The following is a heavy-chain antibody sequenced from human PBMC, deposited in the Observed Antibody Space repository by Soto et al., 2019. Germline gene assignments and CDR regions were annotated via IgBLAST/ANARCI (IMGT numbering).Heavy chain of an antibody. D-gene: IGHD3-10*01. CDR3: ARGGDRYYYYYGMDV. CDR1: GGSFSGYY. Sequence: QVQLQQWGAGLLKPSETLSLTCAVYGGSFSGYYWSWIRQPPGKGLEWIGEINHSGSTHYNPSLKSRVTRSVDTSKNQFSLKLSSVTAADTAVYYCARGGDRYYYYYGMDVWGQGTTVTVSS. V-gene: IGHV4-34*01. CDR2: INHSGST. J-gene: IGHJ6*02.